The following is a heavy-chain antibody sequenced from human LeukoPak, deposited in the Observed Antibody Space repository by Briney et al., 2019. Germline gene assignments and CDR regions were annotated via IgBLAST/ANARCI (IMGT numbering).Heavy chain of an antibody. D-gene: IGHD5-12*01. CDR2: ISGSGGST. J-gene: IGHJ6*02. V-gene: IGHV3-23*01. CDR1: GFTFSSYA. CDR3: AKEGYSGYDFSGYYYGMDV. Sequence: GGSLRLSCAASGFTFSSYAMSWVRQAPGKGLEWVSAISGSGGSTYYVDSVKGRFTNSRENSKNTLYLQMNSLRAEDTAVYYCAKEGYSGYDFSGYYYGMDVWGQGTTVTVYS.